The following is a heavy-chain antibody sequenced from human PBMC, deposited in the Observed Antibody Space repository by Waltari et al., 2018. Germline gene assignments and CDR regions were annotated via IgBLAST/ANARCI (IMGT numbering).Heavy chain of an antibody. V-gene: IGHV4-38-2*01. J-gene: IGHJ4*02. D-gene: IGHD3-10*02. CDR1: GYSISSDYY. CDR3: ARGGPVQNKARTSFDY. CDR2: ISHSGSS. Sequence: QVQLQESGPGLVKPSETLSLPCAVSGYSISSDYYWAWIRQPPGKGLEWIGSISHSGSSYYNPSHTSRVTISVDTSKNQFSLKLSSVTAADTAVYFCARGGPVQNKARTSFDYWGQGILVTVSS.